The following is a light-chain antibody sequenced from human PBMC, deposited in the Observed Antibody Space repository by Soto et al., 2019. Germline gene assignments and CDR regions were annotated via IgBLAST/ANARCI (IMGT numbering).Light chain of an antibody. Sequence: QSALTQPASVSGSTGQSITISCTGTSSDVGGYNYVSWYQQHPGKAPKLMIYDVSNRPSGVSNRFSGSKSGNTASLTISGLQAEDEADYYCSSYTSSSILVFGGGTKLTVL. CDR1: SSDVGGYNY. CDR3: SSYTSSSILV. J-gene: IGLJ2*01. CDR2: DVS. V-gene: IGLV2-14*01.